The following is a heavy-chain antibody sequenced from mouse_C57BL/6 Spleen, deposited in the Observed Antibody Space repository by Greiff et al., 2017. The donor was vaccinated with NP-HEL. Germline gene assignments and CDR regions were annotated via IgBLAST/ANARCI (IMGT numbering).Heavy chain of an antibody. CDR2: IDPSDGYT. D-gene: IGHD1-1*01. CDR1: GYTFTSYW. Sequence: QVQLQQPGAELVMPGASVKLSCKASGYTFTSYWMHWVKQRPGQGLEWIGEIDPSDGYTNYNQKFKGKSTLTVDKSSSTAYMQLSSLTSEDSAVYYCARRDRNYAWFAYWGQGTLVTVSA. V-gene: IGHV1-69*01. J-gene: IGHJ3*01. CDR3: ARRDRNYAWFAY.